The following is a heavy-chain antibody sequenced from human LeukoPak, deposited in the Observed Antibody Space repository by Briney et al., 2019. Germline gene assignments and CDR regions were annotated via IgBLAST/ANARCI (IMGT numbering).Heavy chain of an antibody. CDR3: ARDGRYSYGFPNINWFDP. J-gene: IGHJ5*02. CDR2: INHSGST. CDR1: GVSFSGYY. V-gene: IGHV4-34*01. D-gene: IGHD5-18*01. Sequence: SETLSLTCAVYGVSFSGYYWSWVRQPPGKGLEWVGEINHSGSTNYNPSLKSRDTISVDTSKNQFSLKLSSVTAADTAVYYCARDGRYSYGFPNINWFDPWGQGTLVTVSS.